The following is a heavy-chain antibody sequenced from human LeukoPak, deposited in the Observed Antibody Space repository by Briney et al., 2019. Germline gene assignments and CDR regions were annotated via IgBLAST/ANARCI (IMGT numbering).Heavy chain of an antibody. D-gene: IGHD6-19*01. J-gene: IGHJ2*01. Sequence: PSETLSLTCTVSGGAISTYYCSWIRHPAGKGLEWIGRIYTSGSTNYNPSLKSRVTMSVDTSKNQFSLKLSSVTAADTAVYYCARGPIAVAGLDLWGRGTLVTVSS. CDR1: GGAISTYY. V-gene: IGHV4-4*07. CDR3: ARGPIAVAGLDL. CDR2: IYTSGST.